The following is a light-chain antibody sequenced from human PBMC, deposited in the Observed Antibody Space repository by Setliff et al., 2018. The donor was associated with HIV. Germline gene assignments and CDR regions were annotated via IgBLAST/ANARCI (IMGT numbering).Light chain of an antibody. Sequence: QSVLTQSPSASGSPGQSVTISCTGTSSDVGGYNYVSWHQQHPGKAPKVIIYEVSKRPSGVPDRFSGSKSGNPASLTVSGLQAEDEADYYCSSYAGSSYVFGSGTKVTVL. CDR3: SSYAGSSYV. CDR1: SSDVGGYNY. CDR2: EVS. J-gene: IGLJ1*01. V-gene: IGLV2-8*01.